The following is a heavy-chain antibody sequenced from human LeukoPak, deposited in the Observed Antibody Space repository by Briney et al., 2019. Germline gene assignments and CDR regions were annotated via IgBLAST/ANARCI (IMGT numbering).Heavy chain of an antibody. CDR3: ARVRLRRKMTTVTTHYYYYMDV. V-gene: IGHV4-34*01. CDR2: INHSGST. D-gene: IGHD4-17*01. J-gene: IGHJ6*03. Sequence: SETLSLICPVYGGSSSGYYWSWIRQPPGKGLEWIGEINHSGSTNYNPSLKSRVTISVDTSKNQFSLKLSSVTAADTAVYYCARVRLRRKMTTVTTHYYYYMDVWGKGTTVTVSS. CDR1: GGSSSGYY.